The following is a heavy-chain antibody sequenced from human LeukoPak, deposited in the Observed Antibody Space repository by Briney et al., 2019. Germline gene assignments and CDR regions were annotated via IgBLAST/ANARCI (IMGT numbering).Heavy chain of an antibody. D-gene: IGHD2-2*01. J-gene: IGHJ4*02. V-gene: IGHV4-30-4*01. CDR1: GGSISSGDYY. CDR2: IYYSGST. Sequence: PSQILSLTCTVSGGSISSGDYYWSWIRQPPGKGLEWIGYIYYSGSTYYNPSLKSRVTISVDTSKNQFSLKLSSVTAADTAVYYCARGRIVVVPAEFDYWGQGTLVTVSS. CDR3: ARGRIVVVPAEFDY.